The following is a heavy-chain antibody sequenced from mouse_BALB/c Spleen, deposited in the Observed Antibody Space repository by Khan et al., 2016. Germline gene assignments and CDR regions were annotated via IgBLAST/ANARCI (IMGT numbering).Heavy chain of an antibody. Sequence: QVQLKESGAELMKPGASVKISCKATGYTFSSYWIEWVKQRPGHGLEWIGEILPGSDSTNYDEKFKGKAKFTADTSSNTADMQLSSLTSEDSAVYYCAISRLYFDYWGQGTTLTVSS. V-gene: IGHV1-9*01. CDR1: GYTFSSYW. J-gene: IGHJ2*01. D-gene: IGHD3-2*02. CDR2: ILPGSDST. CDR3: AISRLYFDY.